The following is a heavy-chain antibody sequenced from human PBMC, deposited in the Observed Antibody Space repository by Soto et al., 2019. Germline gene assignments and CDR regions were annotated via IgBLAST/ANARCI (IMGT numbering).Heavy chain of an antibody. CDR3: ARAGAGKYQLLWTSYYYYGIDV. D-gene: IGHD2-2*01. Sequence: PWETLSLTCAVYGGSFSGYYWSWIRQPPGKGLEWIGEINHSGSTNYNPSLKSRVTISVDTSKNQFSLKLSSVTAADTAVYYCARAGAGKYQLLWTSYYYYGIDVWGQGTKVTVSS. V-gene: IGHV4-34*01. CDR2: INHSGST. CDR1: GGSFSGYY. J-gene: IGHJ6*02.